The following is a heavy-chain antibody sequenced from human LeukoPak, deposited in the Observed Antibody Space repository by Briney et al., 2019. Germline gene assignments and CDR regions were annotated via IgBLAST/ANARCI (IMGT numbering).Heavy chain of an antibody. Sequence: GGSLRLSCAASGFTFSSYGMHWVRQAPGKGLEWVAVIWYDGSNKYYADSVKGRFTISRDNSKNTLYLQMNSLRAEGTAVYYCRGVLWNDAFDIWGQGTMVTVSS. J-gene: IGHJ3*02. CDR1: GFTFSSYG. CDR3: RGVLWNDAFDI. D-gene: IGHD3-10*01. CDR2: IWYDGSNK. V-gene: IGHV3-33*01.